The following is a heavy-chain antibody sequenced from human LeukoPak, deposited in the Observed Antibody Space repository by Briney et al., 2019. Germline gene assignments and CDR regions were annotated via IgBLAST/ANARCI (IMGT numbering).Heavy chain of an antibody. CDR1: GFTFSSYW. Sequence: PGGSLRLSCAASGFTFSSYWMHWVRQAPGKGLVWVSRINSDGSSTTYADSVKGRFIISRDNAKNTLYLQMNSLRAEDTAVYYCARTTSMRYVGDAFDIWGQGTMVTVSS. J-gene: IGHJ3*02. CDR2: INSDGSST. CDR3: ARTTSMRYVGDAFDI. D-gene: IGHD1-26*01. V-gene: IGHV3-74*01.